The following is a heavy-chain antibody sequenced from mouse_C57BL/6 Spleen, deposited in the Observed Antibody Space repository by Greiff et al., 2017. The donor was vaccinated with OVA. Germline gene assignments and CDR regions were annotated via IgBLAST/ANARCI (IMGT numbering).Heavy chain of an antibody. CDR3: AVCTTVVEDYFDD. V-gene: IGHV1-78*01. Sequence: VQLQQSDAELVKPGASVKISCKVSGYTFTDHTIHWMKQRPEQGLEWIGYIYPGDGSTKYNEKFKGKATLTADKSSSTAYMQLNSLTSEDSAVYFCAVCTTVVEDYFDDWGQGTTLTVSS. D-gene: IGHD1-1*01. J-gene: IGHJ2*01. CDR1: GYTFTDHT. CDR2: IYPGDGST.